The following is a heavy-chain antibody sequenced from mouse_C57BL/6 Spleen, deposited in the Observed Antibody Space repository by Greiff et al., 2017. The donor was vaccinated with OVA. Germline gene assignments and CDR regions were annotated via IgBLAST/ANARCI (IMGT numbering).Heavy chain of an antibody. D-gene: IGHD4-1*01. J-gene: IGHJ3*01. V-gene: IGHV1-64*01. CDR3: ARSELGRGFAY. Sequence: QVQLQQPGAELVKPGASVKLSCKASGYTFTSYWMHWVKQRPGQGLEWIGMIHPNSGSTNYNEKFKSKATLTVDKSSSTAYMQLSSLTSEDSAVXYCARSELGRGFAYWGQGTLVTVSA. CDR2: IHPNSGST. CDR1: GYTFTSYW.